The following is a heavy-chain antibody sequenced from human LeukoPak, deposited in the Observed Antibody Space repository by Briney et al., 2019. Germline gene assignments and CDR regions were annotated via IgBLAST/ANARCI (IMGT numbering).Heavy chain of an antibody. CDR1: GFTFSNAW. J-gene: IGHJ1*01. V-gene: IGHV3-21*01. CDR2: ISTRSRHI. D-gene: IGHD6-6*01. CDR3: VRDLTTSSTAYLHH. Sequence: GGSLRLSCAASGFTFSNAWMSWVRQAPGKGLEWVSSISTRSRHIYYADSVKGRFTISRDSGKKSLYLEMNSLRADDTAVYYCVRDLTTSSTAYLHHWGQGTLVTVTS.